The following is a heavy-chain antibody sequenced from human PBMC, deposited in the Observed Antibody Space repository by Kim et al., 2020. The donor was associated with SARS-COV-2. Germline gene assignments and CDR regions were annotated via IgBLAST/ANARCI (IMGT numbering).Heavy chain of an antibody. J-gene: IGHJ4*02. CDR3: ASNLGELLVFDY. CDR2: IYYSGST. D-gene: IGHD3-10*01. V-gene: IGHV4-39*01. CDR1: GGSISSSSYY. Sequence: SETLSLTCTVSGGSISSSSYYWGWIRQPPGKGLEWIGSIYYSGSTYYNPSLKSRVTISVDTSKNQFSLKLSSVTAADTAVYYCASNLGELLVFDYWGQGTLVTVSS.